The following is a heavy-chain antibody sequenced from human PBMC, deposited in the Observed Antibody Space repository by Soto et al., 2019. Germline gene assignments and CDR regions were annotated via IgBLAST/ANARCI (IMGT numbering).Heavy chain of an antibody. CDR2: IRAYNGNT. J-gene: IGHJ4*02. V-gene: IGHV1-18*01. CDR1: GYTFTSYG. Sequence: QVQLVQSGAEVKKPGASVKVSCKASGYTFTSYGISWVRQAPGQGLEWMGWIRAYNGNTNSAQKLQGRVTMTTDTSTSPAHMELRSLGSDDTAVYSGAGDAPPADYWGQGTLVTVSS. CDR3: AGDAPPADY.